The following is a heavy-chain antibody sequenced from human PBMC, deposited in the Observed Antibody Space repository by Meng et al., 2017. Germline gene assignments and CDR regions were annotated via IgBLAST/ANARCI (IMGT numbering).Heavy chain of an antibody. V-gene: IGHV3-53*02. CDR1: GFSVSSNP. Sequence: EVLLVETGGGLIQPGGSLILSCKPSGFSVSSNPVSWVRQAPGKGLEWVSIVYSGDTTYYADSVKGRLAISRDNSKNTLYLQMDSLRAEDTAVYFCARTSSYSFDFWGQGALVTVSS. CDR3: ARTSSYSFDF. CDR2: VYSGDTT. J-gene: IGHJ4*02. D-gene: IGHD3-10*01.